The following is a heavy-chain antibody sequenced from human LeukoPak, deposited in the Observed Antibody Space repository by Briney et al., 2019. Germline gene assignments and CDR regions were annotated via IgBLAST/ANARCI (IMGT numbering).Heavy chain of an antibody. J-gene: IGHJ1*01. D-gene: IGHD5-18*01. Sequence: GGSLRPSSSPSGLTFINYAAQSVRQAPGKGLEFLSAISSNGANTHYADSVKGRFTISRDNSDNTPYLQMPSLTAADTAVYYCVKDFSRGIQLWLHFHHCGQGTLVTVSS. CDR2: ISSNGANT. CDR1: GLTFINYA. CDR3: VKDFSRGIQLWLHFHH. V-gene: IGHV3-64D*09.